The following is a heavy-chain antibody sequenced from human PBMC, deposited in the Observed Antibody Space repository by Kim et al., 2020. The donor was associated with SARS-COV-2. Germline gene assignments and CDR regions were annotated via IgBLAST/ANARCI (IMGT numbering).Heavy chain of an antibody. CDR1: GGSFSGYY. V-gene: IGHV4-34*01. CDR2: INHSGST. CDR3: ARIGARSGSYSHYYYGMDV. Sequence: SETLSLTCAVYGGSFSGYYWSWIRQPPGKGLEWIGEINHSGSTNYNPSLKSRVTISVDTSKNQFSLKLSSVTAADTAVYYCARIGARSGSYSHYYYGMDV. J-gene: IGHJ6*01. D-gene: IGHD1-26*01.